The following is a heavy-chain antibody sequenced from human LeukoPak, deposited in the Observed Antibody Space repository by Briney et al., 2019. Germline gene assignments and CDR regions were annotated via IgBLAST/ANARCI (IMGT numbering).Heavy chain of an antibody. J-gene: IGHJ4*02. D-gene: IGHD6-13*01. Sequence: GGSLRLSCAASGFTFSSYAMSWVRQAPGKGLEWVSAISGSGGSTYYADSVKGRFTISRDNSKNTLYLQMNSLRAEDTAVYYCAKSQRPYGIAAAGDYWGQGTLVTVSS. V-gene: IGHV3-23*01. CDR2: ISGSGGST. CDR3: AKSQRPYGIAAAGDY. CDR1: GFTFSSYA.